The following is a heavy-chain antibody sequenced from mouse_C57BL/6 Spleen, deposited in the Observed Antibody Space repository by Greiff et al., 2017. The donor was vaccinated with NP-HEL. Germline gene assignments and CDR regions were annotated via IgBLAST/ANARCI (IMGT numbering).Heavy chain of an antibody. D-gene: IGHD4-1*01. CDR3: ARRGLGFDY. V-gene: IGHV3-8*01. CDR2: ISYCGSS. CDR1: GYSITSDY. J-gene: IGHJ2*01. Sequence: EVTLVESGPGLAKPSQTLSLTCSVSGYSITSDYWNWIRKFPGNKLEYMGYISYCGSSYYNPSLKRRISITRYTSKTQYYLQLNSVTTEDTATYYCARRGLGFDYWGQGTTLTVSS.